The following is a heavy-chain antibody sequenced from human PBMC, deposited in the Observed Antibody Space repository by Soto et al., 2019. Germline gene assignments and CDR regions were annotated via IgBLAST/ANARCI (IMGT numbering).Heavy chain of an antibody. V-gene: IGHV3-74*01. Sequence: EVQLVESGGGLVQPGGSLRLSCAASEFTFSNHWMHWVRQAPGEGLVWVSRLNSGGSTTNYADSVKGRFTISRDNAKNTLYLQMNSLRAEDTAVYYCVRGGRLAYYMDVWGKGATVTVS. D-gene: IGHD3-3*02. CDR1: EFTFSNHW. J-gene: IGHJ6*03. CDR3: VRGGRLAYYMDV. CDR2: LNSGGSTT.